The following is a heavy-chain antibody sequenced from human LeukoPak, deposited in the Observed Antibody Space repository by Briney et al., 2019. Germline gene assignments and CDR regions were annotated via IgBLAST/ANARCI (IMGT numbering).Heavy chain of an antibody. V-gene: IGHV3-66*01. CDR3: ARDLITYYYGSGSLDY. CDR2: IYSGGST. D-gene: IGHD3-10*01. Sequence: HPGGSLRLSCAASGFTVSSNYMSWVRRAPGKGLEWVSVIYSGGSTYYADSVKGRFTISRDNSKNTLYLQMNSLRAEDTAVYYCARDLITYYYGSGSLDYWGQGTLVTVSS. J-gene: IGHJ4*02. CDR1: GFTVSSNY.